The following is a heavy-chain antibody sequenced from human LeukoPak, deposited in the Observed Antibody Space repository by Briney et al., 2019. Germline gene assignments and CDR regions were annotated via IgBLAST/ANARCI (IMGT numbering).Heavy chain of an antibody. V-gene: IGHV4-39*02. CDR2: MYYGGTT. D-gene: IGHD5-12*01. Sequence: SETLSLTCSVSGGSIGTDSYYGGWVRQPPGKGLEWIGSMYYGGTTYFNPSLKSRVTLSVDTSKNDFSLRLSSVTAADSAVYFCATGKYSGYYDYWGQGTLVTVSS. J-gene: IGHJ4*02. CDR1: GGSIGTDSYY. CDR3: ATGKYSGYYDY.